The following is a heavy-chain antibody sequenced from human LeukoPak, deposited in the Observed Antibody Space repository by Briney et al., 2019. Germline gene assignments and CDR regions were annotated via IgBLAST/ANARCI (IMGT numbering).Heavy chain of an antibody. Sequence: GGSLRLSCAASGFTVSSNYMSWVRQAPGKGLEWVSVIYSGGSTYYADSVKGRFTISRHNSKNTLYLQMNSLRAEDTAVYYCASISRDGYNYYFDYWGQGTLVTVSS. D-gene: IGHD5-24*01. CDR2: IYSGGST. CDR3: ASISRDGYNYYFDY. J-gene: IGHJ4*02. V-gene: IGHV3-53*04. CDR1: GFTVSSNY.